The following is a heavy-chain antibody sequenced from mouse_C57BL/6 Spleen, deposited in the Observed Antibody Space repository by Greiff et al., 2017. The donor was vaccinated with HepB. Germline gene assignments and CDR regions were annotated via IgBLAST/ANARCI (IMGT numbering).Heavy chain of an antibody. CDR2: IDPETGGT. J-gene: IGHJ1*03. Sequence: QVQLQQSGAELVRPGASVTLSCKASGYTFTDYEMHWVKQTPVHGLEWIGAIDPETGGTAYNQKFKGKAILTADKSSSTAYMELRSLTSEDSAVYYCTRGDDGYYEGYFDVWGTGTTVTVSS. CDR3: TRGDDGYYEGYFDV. V-gene: IGHV1-15*01. CDR1: GYTFTDYE. D-gene: IGHD2-3*01.